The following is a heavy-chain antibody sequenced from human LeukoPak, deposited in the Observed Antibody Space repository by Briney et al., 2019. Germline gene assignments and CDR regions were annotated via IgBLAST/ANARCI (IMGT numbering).Heavy chain of an antibody. CDR1: GFTFSSYW. V-gene: IGHV3-7*01. CDR3: ARDKIGGSHYGY. J-gene: IGHJ4*02. D-gene: IGHD1-26*01. Sequence: GSLRLSCAASGFTFSSYWMSWVRRAPGKGLEWVANIKQDGSETYYVDSVKGRFTVSRDNAKNSLYMQMNSLRAEDTGVYYCARDKIGGSHYGYWGQGTLVTVSS. CDR2: IKQDGSET.